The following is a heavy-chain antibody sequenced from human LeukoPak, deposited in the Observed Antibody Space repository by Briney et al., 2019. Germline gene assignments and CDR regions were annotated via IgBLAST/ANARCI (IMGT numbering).Heavy chain of an antibody. CDR1: GFTFSSYW. V-gene: IGHV3-7*01. D-gene: IGHD2-21*01. CDR2: IKQDGSEK. CDR3: ARARLWVVRDAFDI. Sequence: GGSLRLFCAASGFTFSSYWMSWVRQAPGKGLEWVANIKQDGSEKYYVDSVKGRFTISRDNAKNSLYLQMNSLRAEDTAVYYCARARLWVVRDAFDIWGQGTMVTVSS. J-gene: IGHJ3*02.